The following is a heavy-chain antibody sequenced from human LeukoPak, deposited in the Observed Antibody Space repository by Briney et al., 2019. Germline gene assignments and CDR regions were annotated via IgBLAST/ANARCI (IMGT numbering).Heavy chain of an antibody. CDR1: GYTFTGYY. Sequence: ASVKVSCKASGYTFTGYYMHWVRQAPGQGLEWMGRINPNSGCTNYAQKFQGRVTMTRDTSISTAHMAVRRLGSGEAAVYFCAREGAVRGRSPMGFTHYWGQGTLVTVSS. CDR2: INPNSGCT. D-gene: IGHD3-10*01. CDR3: AREGAVRGRSPMGFTHY. V-gene: IGHV1-2*06. J-gene: IGHJ4*02.